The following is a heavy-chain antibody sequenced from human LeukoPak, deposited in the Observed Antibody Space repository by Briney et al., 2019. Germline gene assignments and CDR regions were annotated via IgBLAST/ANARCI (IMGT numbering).Heavy chain of an antibody. CDR1: GGSISSSSYY. CDR3: ARGAPGYSYGSDY. Sequence: SETLSLTCTVSGGSISSSSYYWSWIRQPPGKGLEWIGEINHSGSTNYNPSLKSRVTISVDTSKNQFSLKLSSVTAADTAVYYCARGAPGYSYGSDYWGQGTLVTVSS. J-gene: IGHJ4*02. V-gene: IGHV4-39*07. D-gene: IGHD5-18*01. CDR2: INHSGST.